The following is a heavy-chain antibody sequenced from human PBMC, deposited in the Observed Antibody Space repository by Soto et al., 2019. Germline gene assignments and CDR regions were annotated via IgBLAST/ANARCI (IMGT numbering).Heavy chain of an antibody. Sequence: VASVKVSCKASGYTFTSYALHWVRQVPGQRLEWMGWINAANGNMRCSQKFQDRVTITRDTSASTAYMELSSLRSEDTAVYYCARTSTQQQLVAGEGYYGMDVWGQGTTVTVSS. V-gene: IGHV1-3*01. CDR2: INAANGNM. J-gene: IGHJ6*02. D-gene: IGHD6-13*01. CDR1: GYTFTSYA. CDR3: ARTSTQQQLVAGEGYYGMDV.